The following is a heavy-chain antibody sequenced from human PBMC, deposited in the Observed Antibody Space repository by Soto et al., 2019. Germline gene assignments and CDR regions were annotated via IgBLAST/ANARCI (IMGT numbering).Heavy chain of an antibody. CDR2: INPSAGGT. V-gene: IGHV1-46*01. CDR1: GYTFTNYY. J-gene: IGHJ4*02. CDR3: ARDSTLAY. Sequence: ASVKVSCKASGYTFTNYYMHWVRQAPGQGLEWMGIINPSAGGTSYAPKFQARVTMTRDTSTSTVHMELSSLRPDDTAVYYCARDSTLAYWGQGTLVTVSS.